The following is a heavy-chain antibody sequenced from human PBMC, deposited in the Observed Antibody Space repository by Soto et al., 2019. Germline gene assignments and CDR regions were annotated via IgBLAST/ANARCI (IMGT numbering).Heavy chain of an antibody. J-gene: IGHJ6*02. V-gene: IGHV4-34*01. D-gene: IGHD6-19*01. CDR3: ARAFKGIIENTGWPKPYYYGLDV. CDR2: INHSGSA. CDR1: GASLSGVY. Sequence: QVQLQQWGAGLLKPSETLSLTCGVSGASLSGVYWTRIRQTPGRGLECIVEINHSGSAYYNPALGDRVTISVDTSKKQFSLSLTSVTAADTGRYYCARAFKGIIENTGWPKPYYYGLDVWAQGTAVIVSS.